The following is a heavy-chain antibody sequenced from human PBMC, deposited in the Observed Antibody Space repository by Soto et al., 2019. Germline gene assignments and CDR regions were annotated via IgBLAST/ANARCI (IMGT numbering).Heavy chain of an antibody. V-gene: IGHV1-18*01. CDR2: VSAYSGHT. D-gene: IGHD4-17*01. J-gene: IGHJ1*01. CDR3: ARCSKDYGYDGLSLKY. CDR1: GYTFTGYA. Sequence: QVQLVQSGAEVKGPGASVKVSCKASGYTFTGYAFSWVRQAPGQGLEWMGWVSAYSGHTIYSQKLQGRGSLTTDPYTTPTSMEVSSLGSDDTAVYYCARCSKDYGYDGLSLKYWGQGTLVTVSS.